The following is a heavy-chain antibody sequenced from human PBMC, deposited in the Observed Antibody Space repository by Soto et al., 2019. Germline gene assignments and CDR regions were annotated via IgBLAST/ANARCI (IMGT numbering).Heavy chain of an antibody. CDR3: AKEVAVAGRYYGMDV. CDR2: ISYDRSNK. V-gene: IGHV3-30*18. J-gene: IGHJ6*02. D-gene: IGHD6-19*01. CDR1: GFTFSSYG. Sequence: GGSLRLSCAASGFTFSSYGMHWVRQAPGKGLEWVAVISYDRSNKYYADSVKGRFTISRDNSKNTLYLQMNSLRAEDTAVYYCAKEVAVAGRYYGMDVWGQGTTVTVSS.